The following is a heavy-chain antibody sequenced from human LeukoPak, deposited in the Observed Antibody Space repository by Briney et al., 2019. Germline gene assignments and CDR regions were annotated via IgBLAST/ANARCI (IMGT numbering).Heavy chain of an antibody. J-gene: IGHJ5*02. CDR2: ISGSGGIT. CDR3: AKHDPRTVVSTNWFDP. CDR1: GFTFSAYA. D-gene: IGHD4-23*01. V-gene: IGHV3-23*01. Sequence: GGSLRLSCAASGFTFSAYAISWVRQAPGKGLEWVSAISGSGGITYYADSVKGRFTISRGNSKNTLYLQMNSLRAEDTAVYYCAKHDPRTVVSTNWFDPWGQGTMVTVSS.